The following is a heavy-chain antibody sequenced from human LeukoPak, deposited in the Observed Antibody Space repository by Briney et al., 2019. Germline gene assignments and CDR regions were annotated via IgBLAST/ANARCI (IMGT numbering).Heavy chain of an antibody. J-gene: IGHJ4*02. CDR1: GGTFSSYA. CDR2: IIPIFGTA. V-gene: IGHV1-69*05. CDR3: ARDQVVAGTVPDY. Sequence: GSSVKVSCKASGGTFSSYAITWVRQAPGQGLEWMGRIIPIFGTANYAQKFQGRVTITTDESTSTAYMELSSLRSEDTAVYYCARDQVVAGTVPDYWGQGTLVTVSS. D-gene: IGHD6-19*01.